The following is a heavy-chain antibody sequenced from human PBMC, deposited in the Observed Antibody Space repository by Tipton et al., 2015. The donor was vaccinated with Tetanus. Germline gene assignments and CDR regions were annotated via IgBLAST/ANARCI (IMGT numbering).Heavy chain of an antibody. V-gene: IGHV4-34*01. CDR2: INQRGT. Sequence: TLSLTCAVYGGSSSSFYWSWIRQPQGGGLEWIGEINQRGTSYNPSLKSRATISVDTATNHFSLNLTSVTAADTAVYYCARLREIVRRSGWAFDYWGQGILVTVAS. CDR3: ARLREIVRRSGWAFDY. J-gene: IGHJ4*02. CDR1: GGSSSSFY. D-gene: IGHD5-12*01.